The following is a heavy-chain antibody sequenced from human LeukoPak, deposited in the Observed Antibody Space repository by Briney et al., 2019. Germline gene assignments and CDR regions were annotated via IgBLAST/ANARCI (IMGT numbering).Heavy chain of an antibody. Sequence: PGGSLRLSCAASGFTFDCCGMHWVRQAPGKGLEWVAFIRNVGNDKYYADSVKGRFTISRDNAKNSLYLQMNSLRAEDTAVYYCARAHNWKYGSFDFWGQGTLVTVSS. D-gene: IGHD1-7*01. V-gene: IGHV3-30*02. CDR3: ARAHNWKYGSFDF. J-gene: IGHJ4*02. CDR2: IRNVGNDK. CDR1: GFTFDCCG.